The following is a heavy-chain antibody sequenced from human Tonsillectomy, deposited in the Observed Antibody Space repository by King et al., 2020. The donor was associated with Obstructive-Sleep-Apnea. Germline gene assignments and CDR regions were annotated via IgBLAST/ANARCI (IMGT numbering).Heavy chain of an antibody. Sequence: QMQLQESGPGLVKPSETLSLTCTVSGASISSYYWSWIRQPPGKGLEWIGYMNYNGSTNYNPSLKSRVTISVDTSKNQISLKLSSVTAADTAVYYCARAHGDYVLFGRQFDYWGQGTLVTVSS. V-gene: IGHV4-59*01. CDR1: GASISSYY. CDR2: MNYNGST. J-gene: IGHJ4*02. D-gene: IGHD4-17*01. CDR3: ARAHGDYVLFGRQFDY.